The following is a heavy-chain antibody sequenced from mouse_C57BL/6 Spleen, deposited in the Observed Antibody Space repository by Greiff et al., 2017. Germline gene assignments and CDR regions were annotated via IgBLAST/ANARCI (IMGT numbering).Heavy chain of an antibody. J-gene: IGHJ2*01. Sequence: QVHVKQPGAELVKPGASVKLSCKASGYTFTSYWMQWVKQRPGQGLEWIGEIDPSDSYTNYNQKFKGQATLTVDTSSSTAYMQRSSLTSEDSAVYYCARWGVVATGDYWGQGTTLTVSS. CDR1: GYTFTSYW. D-gene: IGHD1-1*01. V-gene: IGHV1-50*01. CDR3: ARWGVVATGDY. CDR2: IDPSDSYT.